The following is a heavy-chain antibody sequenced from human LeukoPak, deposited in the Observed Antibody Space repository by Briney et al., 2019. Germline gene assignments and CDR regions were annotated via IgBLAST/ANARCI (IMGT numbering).Heavy chain of an antibody. CDR2: INHSGST. J-gene: IGHJ4*02. V-gene: IGHV4-34*01. CDR3: ARAHPDPYCSSTSCYWKRHKFDY. Sequence: PSETLSLTCAVYGGSFSGYYWSWIRQPPGKGLEWIGEINHSGSTNYNPSLKSRVTISVDTSKNQFSLKLSSVTAADTAVYYCARAHPDPYCSSTSCYWKRHKFDYWGQGTLVTVSS. D-gene: IGHD2-2*01. CDR1: GGSFSGYY.